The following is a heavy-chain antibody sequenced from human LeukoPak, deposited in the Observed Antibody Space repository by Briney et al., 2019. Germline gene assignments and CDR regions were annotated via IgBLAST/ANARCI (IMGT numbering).Heavy chain of an antibody. V-gene: IGHV1-2*02. CDR2: IIPTLGIA. D-gene: IGHD4-17*01. CDR3: ARDPGPIYGDYEKISWFDP. Sequence: ASVKVSCKASGYMFTGYYMHWVRQAPGQGLEWMGRIIPTLGIANYAQKFQGRVTITRDTSASTAYMELSSLRSEDTAVYYCARDPGPIYGDYEKISWFDPWGQGTLVTVSS. J-gene: IGHJ5*02. CDR1: GYMFTGYY.